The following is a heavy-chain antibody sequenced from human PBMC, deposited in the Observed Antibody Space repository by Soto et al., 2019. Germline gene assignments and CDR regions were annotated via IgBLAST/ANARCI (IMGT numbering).Heavy chain of an antibody. CDR3: ARSIAVAAYYYGMDV. J-gene: IGHJ6*02. CDR1: GYSFTIYW. D-gene: IGHD6-19*01. V-gene: IGHV5-10-1*01. Sequence: RGESLKISCKGSGYSFTIYWISWVRQMPGKGLEWMGRIDPSDSYTNYSPSFQGHVTISADKSISTAYLQWSSLKASDTAMYYCARSIAVAAYYYGMDVWGQGTTVTVSS. CDR2: IDPSDSYT.